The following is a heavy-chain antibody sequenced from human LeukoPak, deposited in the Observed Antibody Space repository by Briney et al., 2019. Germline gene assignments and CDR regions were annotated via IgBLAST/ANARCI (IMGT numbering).Heavy chain of an antibody. D-gene: IGHD6-19*01. J-gene: IGHJ4*02. CDR3: ARVNSSGWYDYFDY. V-gene: IGHV3-21*01. CDR2: ISSSSSYI. CDR1: GFTFSSYS. Sequence: GGSLRLSCAASGFTFSSYSMNWVRQAPGKGLEWVSSISSSSSYIYYADSVKGRFTIPRDNAKNSLYLQMNSLRAEDTAVYYCARVNSSGWYDYFDYWGQGTLVTVSS.